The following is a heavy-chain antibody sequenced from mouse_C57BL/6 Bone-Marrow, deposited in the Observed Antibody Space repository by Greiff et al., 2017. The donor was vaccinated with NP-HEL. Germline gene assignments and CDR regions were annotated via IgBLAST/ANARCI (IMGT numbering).Heavy chain of an antibody. CDR3: ARGELIFVFAWFAY. J-gene: IGHJ3*01. CDR1: SYTFTSYW. Sequence: QVQLQQPGAELVKPGASVKLSCKASSYTFTSYWMHWVKQRPGRGLEWIGRIDPNSGGTKYNEKFKSKATLTVDKPSSTAYMQLSSLTSEDSAVYYCARGELIFVFAWFAYWGQGTLVTVSA. D-gene: IGHD1-3*01. CDR2: IDPNSGGT. V-gene: IGHV1-72*01.